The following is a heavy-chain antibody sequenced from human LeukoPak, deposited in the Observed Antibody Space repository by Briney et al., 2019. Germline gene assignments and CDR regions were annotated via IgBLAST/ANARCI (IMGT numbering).Heavy chain of an antibody. Sequence: GESLKISCKGSGYSFTSYWIGWVRQMPGKGLEWMGIIYPGDSDTRYSPSFQGQVTISADKSISTAYLQWSSLKASDTAMYYCARPLCSSTSCSYYFDYWGQGTLVTVSS. V-gene: IGHV5-51*01. CDR2: IYPGDSDT. CDR1: GYSFTSYW. J-gene: IGHJ4*02. D-gene: IGHD2-2*01. CDR3: ARPLCSSTSCSYYFDY.